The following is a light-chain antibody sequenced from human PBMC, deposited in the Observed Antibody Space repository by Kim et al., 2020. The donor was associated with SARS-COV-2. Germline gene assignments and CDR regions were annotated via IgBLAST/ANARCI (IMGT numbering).Light chain of an antibody. CDR3: QQSYTAHRT. Sequence: ASVGDRVTITCRASQSISSYLNWYQQKQGKAPKLLIYAASSLQSGVPSRFSGSGSGTDFTLTISSLQPEDFATYYCQQSYTAHRTFGQGTKVDIK. J-gene: IGKJ1*01. CDR2: AAS. V-gene: IGKV1-39*01. CDR1: QSISSY.